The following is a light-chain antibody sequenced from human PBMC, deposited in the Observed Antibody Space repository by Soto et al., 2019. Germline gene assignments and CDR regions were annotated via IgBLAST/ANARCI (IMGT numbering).Light chain of an antibody. CDR3: QQYHNSPPT. Sequence: EIVLTQSPGTLSLSPGERATLSFRCSQSVSSSYLGWYQRKPGHAPRLLIYGASSRATGIPDRFSGGGSGTDLALTISRLEPEDFAVYYCQQYHNSPPTFGQGTKVDIK. J-gene: IGKJ1*01. CDR2: GAS. CDR1: QSVSSSY. V-gene: IGKV3-20*01.